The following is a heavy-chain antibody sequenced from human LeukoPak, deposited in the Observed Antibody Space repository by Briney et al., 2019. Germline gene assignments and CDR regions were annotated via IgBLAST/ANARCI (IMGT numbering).Heavy chain of an antibody. D-gene: IGHD2-15*01. J-gene: IGHJ6*02. V-gene: IGHV3-23*01. CDR2: ISGSGGGR. CDR1: GFRFNNDG. Sequence: GGSLRLSCAASGFRFNNDGMMWVRQAPGKGLEWVAGISGSGGGRYYTDSVKGRFTISRDNSKNTLYLQMTRLSADDTALYYCAKGPAGGSASYGLDVWGQGATVTVSS. CDR3: AKGPAGGSASYGLDV.